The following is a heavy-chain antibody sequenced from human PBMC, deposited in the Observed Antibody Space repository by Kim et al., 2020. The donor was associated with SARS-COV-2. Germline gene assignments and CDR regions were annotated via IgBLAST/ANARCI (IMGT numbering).Heavy chain of an antibody. D-gene: IGHD2-15*01. V-gene: IGHV3-74*01. CDR3: ARGGAIVVVVAATRFSSGWFDP. Sequence: GGSLRLSCAASGFTFSSYWMHWVRQAPGKGLVWVSRINSDGSSTSYADSVKGRFTISRDNAKNTLYLQMNSLRAEDTAVYYCARGGAIVVVVAATRFSSGWFDPWGQGTLVTVSS. CDR2: INSDGSST. J-gene: IGHJ5*02. CDR1: GFTFSSYW.